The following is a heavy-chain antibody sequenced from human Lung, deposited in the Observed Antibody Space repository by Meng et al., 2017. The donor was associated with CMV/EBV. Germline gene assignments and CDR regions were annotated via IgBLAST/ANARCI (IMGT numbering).Heavy chain of an antibody. D-gene: IGHD6-25*01. CDR1: GFTVSSNY. CDR3: AAEGENSGDETRDAFDL. CDR2: IYTGGIT. V-gene: IGHV3-66*02. Sequence: GGSLRLSCAVSGFTVSSNYMSWVRQALGKGLEWVSVIYTGGITYYADSVKGRFTISRDNSKNTLYLQMNSLRADDTAVYYCAAEGENSGDETRDAFDLRGRGTXVTVSS. J-gene: IGHJ3*01.